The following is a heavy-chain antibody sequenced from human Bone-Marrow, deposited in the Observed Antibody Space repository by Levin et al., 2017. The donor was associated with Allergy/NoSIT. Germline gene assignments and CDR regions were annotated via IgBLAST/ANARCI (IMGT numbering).Heavy chain of an antibody. Sequence: GGSLRLSCAASGLPFSTYHMNWVRQAPGKGLEWISYISSSSDSIYYADSVKGRFTISRDNDKNSLFLQMNSLRDEDTALYYCARDDYYISSGEGAHWGQGTLVTVSS. D-gene: IGHD4/OR15-4a*01. CDR3: ARDDYYISSGEGAH. J-gene: IGHJ4*02. CDR1: GLPFSTYH. V-gene: IGHV3-48*02. CDR2: ISSSSDSI.